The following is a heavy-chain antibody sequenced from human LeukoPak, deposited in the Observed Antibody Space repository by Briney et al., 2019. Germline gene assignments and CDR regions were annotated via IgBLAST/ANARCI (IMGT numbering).Heavy chain of an antibody. CDR3: ARDFGDNFYGSGTKWFDP. Sequence: PSGTLSLTCTVSGCSIGSTFCWGWIRQSPGRGREWIGSIYHTGRTFYNPSLPLRVTIPVDTSQNQLSMNLTSGTAADTAVYYCARDFGDNFYGSGTKWFDPWGQGTLVTVSS. CDR1: GCSIGSTFC. J-gene: IGHJ5*02. V-gene: IGHV4-38-2*02. D-gene: IGHD3-10*01. CDR2: IYHTGRT.